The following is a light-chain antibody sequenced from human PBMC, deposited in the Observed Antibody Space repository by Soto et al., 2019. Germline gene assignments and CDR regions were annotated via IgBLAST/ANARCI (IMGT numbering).Light chain of an antibody. CDR1: QGIRSY. J-gene: IGKJ3*01. CDR2: AAS. CDR3: QHLNNYPRT. V-gene: IGKV1-9*01. Sequence: IQLTQSPSSLSASVGDRVTITCRASQGIRSYLAWYQQKPGKAPKLLIYAASTLQNGVQSRFSGSGSGTDFTLTINSLQPEDFATYYCQHLNNYPRTFGAGTKVDIK.